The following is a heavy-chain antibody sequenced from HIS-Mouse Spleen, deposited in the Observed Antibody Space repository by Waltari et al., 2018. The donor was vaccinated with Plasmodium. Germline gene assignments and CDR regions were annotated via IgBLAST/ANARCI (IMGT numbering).Heavy chain of an antibody. CDR2: ISYDGSNK. CDR1: GFTFSSYA. J-gene: IGHJ4*02. CDR3: ARDRRLAFDY. V-gene: IGHV3-30-3*01. Sequence: QVQLVESGGGVVQPGRSLRLSCAASGFTFSSYAMHWVRQAPGKGLWGVSVISYDGSNKYYAYSVKCRFTISRDNSKNTLYLQMNSLRAEDTAVYYCARDRRLAFDYWGQGTLVTVSS. D-gene: IGHD2-15*01.